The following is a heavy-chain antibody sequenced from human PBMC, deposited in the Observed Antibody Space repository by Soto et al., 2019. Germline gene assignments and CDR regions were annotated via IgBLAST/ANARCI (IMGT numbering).Heavy chain of an antibody. CDR3: AAGAGEKYYYYYGMDV. CDR2: IVVGSGNT. CDR1: GFTFTSSA. V-gene: IGHV1-58*01. Sequence: SVKVSCKASGFTFTSSAVQWVRQARGQRLEWIGWIVVGSGNTNYAQKFQERVTITRDMSTSTAYMELSSLRSEDTAVYYCAAGAGEKYYYYYGMDVWGKGTKVTVSS. J-gene: IGHJ6*04. D-gene: IGHD6-19*01.